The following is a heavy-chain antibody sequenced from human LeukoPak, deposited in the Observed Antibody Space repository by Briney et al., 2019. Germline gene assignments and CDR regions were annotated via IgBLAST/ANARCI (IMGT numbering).Heavy chain of an antibody. D-gene: IGHD3-3*01. CDR1: GGSISSYY. Sequence: SETLSLTCTVSGGSISSYYWSWIRQPPGKGLEWIGYIYYSGSTNYNPSLKSQVTISVDTSKNQFSLKLSSVTAADTAVYYCARSYYDFWSGYHNYYYYGMDVWGQGTTVTVSS. J-gene: IGHJ6*02. CDR2: IYYSGST. V-gene: IGHV4-59*08. CDR3: ARSYYDFWSGYHNYYYYGMDV.